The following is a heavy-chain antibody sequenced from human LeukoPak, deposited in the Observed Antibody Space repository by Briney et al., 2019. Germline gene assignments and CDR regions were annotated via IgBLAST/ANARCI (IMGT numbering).Heavy chain of an antibody. CDR1: GFTFSSYD. V-gene: IGHV3-30*02. J-gene: IGHJ4*02. Sequence: GGSLRLSCAASGFTFSSYDMHWVRQAPGKGLEWVAFIRYDGSNKYYADSVKGRFIISRDNSKNTLYLQMNSLRADDTAVYYCARLSASYYDFWSGPGGWGQGTLVTVSS. D-gene: IGHD3-3*01. CDR2: IRYDGSNK. CDR3: ARLSASYYDFWSGPGG.